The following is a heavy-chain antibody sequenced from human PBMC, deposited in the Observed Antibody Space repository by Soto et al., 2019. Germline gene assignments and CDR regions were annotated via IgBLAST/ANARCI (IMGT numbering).Heavy chain of an antibody. CDR1: GFTFTSSA. V-gene: IGHV1-58*01. D-gene: IGHD3-3*01. J-gene: IGHJ4*02. Sequence: SVKVSCKASGFTFTSSAFQWVRQARGQRLEWIGWIAVGSGYTNYAQRFQDRVTLTRDMSTATTYMQLNSVTPEDTAVYYCARGLPLSGNFWNGYYYFDSWGLGTLVTVSS. CDR2: IAVGSGYT. CDR3: ARGLPLSGNFWNGYYYFDS.